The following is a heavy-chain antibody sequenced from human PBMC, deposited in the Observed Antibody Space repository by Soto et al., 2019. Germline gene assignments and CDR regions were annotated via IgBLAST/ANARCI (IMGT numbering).Heavy chain of an antibody. V-gene: IGHV4-34*01. CDR3: ARGGISHWAYFYYMDV. CDR2: INHLGSI. Sequence: SETLSLTCVVAGGSLSDYFGSWIRQPPGMALEWIGEINHLGSINYNPSLKSRVTMSVDTSKNQFSLTLNSATAADTATYYCARGGISHWAYFYYMDVWDRGTTVTVSS. D-gene: IGHD2-21*01. J-gene: IGHJ6*03. CDR1: GGSLSDYF.